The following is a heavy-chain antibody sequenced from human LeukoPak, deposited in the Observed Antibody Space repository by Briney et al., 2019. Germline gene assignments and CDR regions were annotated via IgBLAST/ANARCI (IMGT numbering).Heavy chain of an antibody. CDR1: GFTFSSYA. V-gene: IGHV3-23*01. CDR2: ISVSGGST. CDR3: AKDEKRNYFDF. J-gene: IGHJ4*02. Sequence: GGSLRLSCAASGFTFSSYAMSWVRQAPGGGLEWVSAISVSGGSTYYAGSVQGRFTISRDNSKNTLYLQTNSLRAEDTAVYYCAKDEKRNYFDFCGQGTPVTVSS.